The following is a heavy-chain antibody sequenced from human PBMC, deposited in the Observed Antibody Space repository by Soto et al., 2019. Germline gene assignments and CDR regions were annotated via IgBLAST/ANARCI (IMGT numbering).Heavy chain of an antibody. CDR1: GFTFSSYA. Sequence: GGSLRLSCAASGFTFSSYAMSWVRQAPGKGLEWVSAISGSGGSTYYADSVKGRFTISRDNSKNTLHLQMNSLRAEDTAVYYCAKESGPTYYDFWSGYPHMDVWGKGTTVTVSS. J-gene: IGHJ6*03. V-gene: IGHV3-23*01. D-gene: IGHD3-3*01. CDR2: ISGSGGST. CDR3: AKESGPTYYDFWSGYPHMDV.